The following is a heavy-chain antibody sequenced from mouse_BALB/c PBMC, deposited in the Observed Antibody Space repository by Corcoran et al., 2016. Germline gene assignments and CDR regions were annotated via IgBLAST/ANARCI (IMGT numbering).Heavy chain of an antibody. V-gene: IGHV1-15*01. CDR2: IDPETGGT. Sequence: QVQLQQSGAELVRPGASVTLSCKASGYTFTDYEMHWVKQTPVHGLAWIGAIDPETGGTAYNQKFKGKATLTADKSSSTAYMELRSLTSEDSAVYYCTINWDVFAYWGQGTLVTVSA. CDR3: TINWDVFAY. CDR1: GYTFTDYE. D-gene: IGHD4-1*01. J-gene: IGHJ3*01.